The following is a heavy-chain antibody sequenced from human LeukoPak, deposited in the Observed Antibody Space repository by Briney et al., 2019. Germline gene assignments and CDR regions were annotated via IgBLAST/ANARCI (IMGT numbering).Heavy chain of an antibody. V-gene: IGHV3-23*01. J-gene: IGHJ4*02. Sequence: PGGSLRLSCAASGFTFSTYAMSWVRQAPGKGLEWVSTISGSGANTYYADSVRGRFTISRDNSKNTLYLHMNSLRAEDTAVYYCANERAGYTNPYYFDYWGQGTLATVSS. D-gene: IGHD3-16*02. CDR1: GFTFSTYA. CDR3: ANERAGYTNPYYFDY. CDR2: ISGSGANT.